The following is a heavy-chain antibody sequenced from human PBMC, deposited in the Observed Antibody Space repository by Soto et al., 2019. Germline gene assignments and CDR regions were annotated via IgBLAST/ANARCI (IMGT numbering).Heavy chain of an antibody. CDR1: GYIFSSYW. CDR3: ARGVQVSRYCTL. J-gene: IGHJ2*01. V-gene: IGHV3-74*01. D-gene: IGHD1-26*01. Sequence: EEQLVESGGGLVQPGGSLSLSCAASGYIFSSYWMNWVRQVPGKGLVWVSRINNDGSSTTYADSVNGRFTLSRDNAKNTLYLQMNSLRAEDSAVYYCARGVQVSRYCTLLGRGTLVTVSS. CDR2: INNDGSST.